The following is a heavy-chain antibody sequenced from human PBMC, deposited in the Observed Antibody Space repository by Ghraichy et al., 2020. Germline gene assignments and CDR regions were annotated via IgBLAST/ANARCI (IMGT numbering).Heavy chain of an antibody. V-gene: IGHV3-23*01. Sequence: GGSLRLSCAASGYSFRIYDMSWVRQAPGKGLEWVSSVSGGSFNSTYYADAVKGRFAISRDNSRNMVFLQMNSMRAEDAAVYFCAEEGGGARGCYFFDLWGQGTLVSVSS. CDR2: VSGGSFNST. CDR3: AEEGGGARGCYFFDL. CDR1: GYSFRIYD. J-gene: IGHJ4*02. D-gene: IGHD1-26*01.